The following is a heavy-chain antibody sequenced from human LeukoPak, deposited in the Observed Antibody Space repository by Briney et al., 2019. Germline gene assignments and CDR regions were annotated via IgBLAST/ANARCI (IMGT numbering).Heavy chain of an antibody. J-gene: IGHJ4*02. CDR1: GGSFSGYY. CDR2: INHSGST. V-gene: IGHV4-34*01. Sequence: PSETLSLTCAVYGGSFSGYYWSWIRQPPGKGLEWIGEINHSGSTNYNPSLKSRVTISVDTSKNQFSLKLSSVTAADTAVYYCARLGSASGWYYFDYRGQGTLVTVSS. CDR3: ARLGSASGWYYFDY. D-gene: IGHD6-19*01.